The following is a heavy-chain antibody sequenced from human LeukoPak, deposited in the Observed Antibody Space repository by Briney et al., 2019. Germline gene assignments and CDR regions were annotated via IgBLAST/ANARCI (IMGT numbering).Heavy chain of an antibody. D-gene: IGHD2-2*01. J-gene: IGHJ4*02. Sequence: ASVNVSCKASGGTFSSYAISWVRQAPGQGLEWMGGIIPIFGTANYAQKFQGRVTITTDESTSTAYMELSSLRSEDTAVYYCASQGRMGVVVPAAMNYWGQGTLVTVSS. CDR1: GGTFSSYA. CDR2: IIPIFGTA. V-gene: IGHV1-69*05. CDR3: ASQGRMGVVVPAAMNY.